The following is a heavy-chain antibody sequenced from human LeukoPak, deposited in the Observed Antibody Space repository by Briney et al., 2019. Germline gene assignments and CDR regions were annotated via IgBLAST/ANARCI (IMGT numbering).Heavy chain of an antibody. CDR1: GFTFSSYA. V-gene: IGHV3-30-3*01. Sequence: GGSLRLSCAASGFTFSSYALHWVRQAPGKGLEWDAVISYDGSNKYYADSVKGRFTISRDNSKNTLYLQMNSLRAEDTAVYYCARDDLDDYGDYNPDYWGQGTLVTVSS. CDR3: ARDDLDDYGDYNPDY. CDR2: ISYDGSNK. D-gene: IGHD4-17*01. J-gene: IGHJ4*02.